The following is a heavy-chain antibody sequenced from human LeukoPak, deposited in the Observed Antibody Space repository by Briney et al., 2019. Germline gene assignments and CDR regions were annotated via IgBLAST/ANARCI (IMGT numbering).Heavy chain of an antibody. Sequence: GGSLRLSCAASAFTFSDYYMSWIRQAPGKGLEWVSYISTGSHYTNYADSVKGRFTISRDDARNSLFLQINSLRAEDMVVYYCARFYGLGTWNDAFDIWGQGTMVTVSS. CDR3: ARFYGLGTWNDAFDI. CDR2: ISTGSHYT. V-gene: IGHV3-11*03. D-gene: IGHD3-10*01. CDR1: AFTFSDYY. J-gene: IGHJ3*02.